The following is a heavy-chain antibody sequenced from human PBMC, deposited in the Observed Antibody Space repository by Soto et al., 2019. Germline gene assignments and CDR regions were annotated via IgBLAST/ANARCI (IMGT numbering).Heavy chain of an antibody. V-gene: IGHV1-18*04. CDR1: GYTFSDYG. Sequence: ASVKVSCKASGYTFSDYGITWVRQAPGQGLERMGWISISSGNTHFEESLQGRVTMTSDKTSTAYMELWRLRSDDSAMYYCARSYNYGSYWYFDLWGRGTLVTVSS. CDR3: ARSYNYGSYWYFDL. CDR2: ISISSGNT. D-gene: IGHD3-10*01. J-gene: IGHJ2*01.